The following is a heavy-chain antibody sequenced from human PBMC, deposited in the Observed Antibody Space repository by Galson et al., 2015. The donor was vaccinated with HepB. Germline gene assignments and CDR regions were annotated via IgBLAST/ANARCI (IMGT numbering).Heavy chain of an antibody. J-gene: IGHJ4*02. CDR3: ARDRYSSGKYYFDY. D-gene: IGHD6-19*01. V-gene: IGHV1-69*13. Sequence: SVTVSCKASGGTFSSYAISWVRQAPGQGLEWMGGIIPIFGTANYAQKFQGRVTITADESTSTAYMELSSLRSEDTTVYYCARDRYSSGKYYFDYWGQGTLVTVSS. CDR2: IIPIFGTA. CDR1: GGTFSSYA.